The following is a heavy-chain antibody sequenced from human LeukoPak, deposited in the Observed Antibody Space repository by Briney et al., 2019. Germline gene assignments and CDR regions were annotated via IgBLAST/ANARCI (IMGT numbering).Heavy chain of an antibody. CDR3: ARVTTVTTSFHFDY. Sequence: SETLSLTCTVSGGSISSGGYYWSWNRQPPGEGLEWIGYIYYSGSTYYHPSLKSRVTISLDTSKNQFSLKLSSVTAADTAVYYCARVTTVTTSFHFDYWGQGTLVTVSS. CDR1: GGSISSGGYY. D-gene: IGHD4-17*01. J-gene: IGHJ4*02. CDR2: IYYSGST. V-gene: IGHV4-30-4*01.